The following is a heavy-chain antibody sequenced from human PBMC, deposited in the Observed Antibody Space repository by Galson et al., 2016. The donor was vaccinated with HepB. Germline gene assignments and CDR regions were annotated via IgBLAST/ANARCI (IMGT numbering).Heavy chain of an antibody. J-gene: IGHJ4*02. CDR2: IHHNGRP. D-gene: IGHD3-10*01. CDR3: ARGELATRFDQ. Sequence: SETLSLTCSVSGGSITSSDWWSRVRQPPGKGLEWIAEIHHNGRPHHRPSLKSRVTISVDKSMNQFPLKLRSVTAADTALYYCARGELATRFDQWSQGALVTVSS. CDR1: GGSITSSDW. V-gene: IGHV4/OR15-8*01.